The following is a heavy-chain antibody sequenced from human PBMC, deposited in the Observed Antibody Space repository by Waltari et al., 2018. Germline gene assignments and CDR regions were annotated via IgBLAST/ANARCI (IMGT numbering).Heavy chain of an antibody. V-gene: IGHV3-23*01. CDR2: INFSGGNT. CDR3: ARVNRESLIRGATIDS. D-gene: IGHD3-10*01. Sequence: EVQLLESGGAFVRPGGSLRLSCAASGFTFRNSAMTWVRQAPGKGRECVASINFSGGNTVYADSVKGRSNIARDNSKNTLSIQLDSLRLDDTAVYFCARVNRESLIRGATIDSWGQGTRVTVSS. CDR1: GFTFRNSA. J-gene: IGHJ4*02.